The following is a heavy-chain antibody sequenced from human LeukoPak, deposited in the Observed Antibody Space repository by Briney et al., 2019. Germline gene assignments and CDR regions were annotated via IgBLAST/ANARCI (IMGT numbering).Heavy chain of an antibody. CDR2: MNPNSGNT. D-gene: IGHD3-10*01. J-gene: IGHJ6*03. V-gene: IGHV1-8*01. CDR1: GYTFTSYD. Sequence: SSVKVSCKASGYTFTSYDINWVRHATVQVLEWMGWMNPNSGNTGYAQKFRGRVTMTRNTSISTAYMELSSLRSEDTAVYYCARTLWFGELLRYNYYYYMDVWGKGTTVTISS. CDR3: ARTLWFGELLRYNYYYYMDV.